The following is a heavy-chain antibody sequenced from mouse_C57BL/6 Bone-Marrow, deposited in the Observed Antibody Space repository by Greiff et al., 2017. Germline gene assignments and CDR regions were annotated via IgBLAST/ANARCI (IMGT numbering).Heavy chain of an antibody. CDR1: GFTFSDYG. V-gene: IGHV5-15*01. CDR2: ISTLAYSI. Sequence: EVKLMESGGGLVQPGGSLKLSCAASGFTFSDYGMAWVRQAPRKGPEWVAFISTLAYSIYYADIVTGRFTISREDAKNTLYLEKSSLRSEDTAMYYCERQDYGSSYDDAKGYWGQGTSVTVST. CDR3: ERQDYGSSYDDAKGY. J-gene: IGHJ4*01. D-gene: IGHD1-1*01.